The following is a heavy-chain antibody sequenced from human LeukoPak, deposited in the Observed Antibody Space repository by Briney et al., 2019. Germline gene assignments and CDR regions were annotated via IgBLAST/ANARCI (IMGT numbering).Heavy chain of an antibody. CDR2: ISSSSYI. J-gene: IGHJ4*02. V-gene: IGHV3-21*01. CDR1: GFSFSSYS. CDR3: ARDVRGRFDY. D-gene: IGHD1-26*01. Sequence: GGSLRLSCAASGFSFSSYSMNWVRQAPGKGLEWVSSISSSSYIYYADSVKGRFTISRDNAKNSLYLQMNSLRAEDTAVYYCARDVRGRFDYWGQGTLVTVSS.